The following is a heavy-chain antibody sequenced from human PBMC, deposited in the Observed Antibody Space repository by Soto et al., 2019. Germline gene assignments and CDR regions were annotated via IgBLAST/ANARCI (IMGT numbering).Heavy chain of an antibody. V-gene: IGHV4-31*02. J-gene: IGHJ4*02. CDR2: IDYSGTT. CDR3: ARVSKQGARLDF. D-gene: IGHD2-21*02. Sequence: WTWIRQHPGKGLEWLGYIDYSGTTYYNPSLKSRVTISLDTSKNQFSLRLSSVTAADTAVFYCARVSKQGARLDFWGQGTVVTVSS.